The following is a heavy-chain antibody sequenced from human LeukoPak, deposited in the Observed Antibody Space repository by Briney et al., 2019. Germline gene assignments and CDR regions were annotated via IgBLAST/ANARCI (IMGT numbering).Heavy chain of an antibody. D-gene: IGHD1-26*01. J-gene: IGHJ3*02. CDR3: ARWREINDAFDI. CDR1: GFTFSSYA. Sequence: GGSLRLSCAASGFTFSSYAMHWVRQAPGKGLEWVAVISYDGSNKYYADSVKGRFTISRDNSKNTLYLQMNSLRAEDTAVYYCARWREINDAFDIWGQGTMVTVSS. V-gene: IGHV3-30*14. CDR2: ISYDGSNK.